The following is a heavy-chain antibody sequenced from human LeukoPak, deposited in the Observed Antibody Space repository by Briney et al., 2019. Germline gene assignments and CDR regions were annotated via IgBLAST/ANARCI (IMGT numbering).Heavy chain of an antibody. Sequence: PGGSLRLSCAASGFTFSSYAMHWVRQAPGKGLEWVAVISYDGSNKYYADSVKGRFTITRDNSKNTLYLQMNSLRAEDTAVYYRARDLHTFGGLDYWGQGTLVTVSS. J-gene: IGHJ4*02. D-gene: IGHD3-16*01. CDR1: GFTFSSYA. CDR2: ISYDGSNK. V-gene: IGHV3-30*01. CDR3: ARDLHTFGGLDY.